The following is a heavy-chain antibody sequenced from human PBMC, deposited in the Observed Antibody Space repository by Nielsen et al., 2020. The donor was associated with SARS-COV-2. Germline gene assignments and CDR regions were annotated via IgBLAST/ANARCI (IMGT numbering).Heavy chain of an antibody. CDR1: GFTVSSNY. CDR3: ARDRETYSSGWEGNWFDP. J-gene: IGHJ5*02. D-gene: IGHD6-19*01. Sequence: GESLKISCAASGFTVSSNYMSWVRQAPGKGLEWVSSISSSSSYIYYADSVKGRFTISRDNAKNSLYLQMNSLRAEDTAVYYCARDRETYSSGWEGNWFDPWGQGTLVTVSS. V-gene: IGHV3-21*01. CDR2: ISSSSSYI.